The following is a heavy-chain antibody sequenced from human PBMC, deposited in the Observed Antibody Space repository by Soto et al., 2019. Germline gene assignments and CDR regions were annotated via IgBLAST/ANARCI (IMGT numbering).Heavy chain of an antibody. CDR3: ARGSSGWYVGDS. V-gene: IGHV3-74*01. D-gene: IGHD6-19*01. CDR1: GFTFSIYW. J-gene: IGHJ4*02. Sequence: EVQLVESGGGLVQPGGSLRLSCAASGFTFSIYWMHWVRHAPGKGLVWVSRINSDGSSTNYPDSVKGRITISRDNAKNTLHLQMNSLRAEETAVYYCARGSSGWYVGDSGGQGSLVTVSS. CDR2: INSDGSST.